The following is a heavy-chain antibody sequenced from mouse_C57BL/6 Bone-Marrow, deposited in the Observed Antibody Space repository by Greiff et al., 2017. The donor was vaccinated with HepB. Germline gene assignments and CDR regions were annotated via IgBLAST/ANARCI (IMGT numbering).Heavy chain of an antibody. V-gene: IGHV5-4*03. J-gene: IGHJ2*01. D-gene: IGHD4-1*01. CDR3: ARGNWNYFGY. Sequence: EVKLVESGGGLVKPGGSLKLSCAASGFTFSSYAMSWVRQTPEKRLEWVATISDGGSYTYYPDNVKGRFTISRDNAKNNLYLQMSHLKSEDTAMYYCARGNWNYFGYWGQGTTLTVSS. CDR1: GFTFSSYA. CDR2: ISDGGSYT.